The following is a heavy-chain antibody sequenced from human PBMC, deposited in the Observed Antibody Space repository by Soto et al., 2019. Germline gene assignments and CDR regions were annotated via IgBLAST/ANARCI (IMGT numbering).Heavy chain of an antibody. CDR3: TRSIHPRIFGVVSY. Sequence: GGSLRLSCAASGFTFSGYSMNWVRQAPGKGLEWVGFIRSKAYGGKTEYAASVKGRFTISRDDSKSIAYLQMNSLKTEDTAVYYCTRSIHPRIFGVVSYWGQGTLVTVSS. J-gene: IGHJ4*02. CDR2: IRSKAYGGKT. D-gene: IGHD3-3*01. V-gene: IGHV3-49*04. CDR1: GFTFSGYS.